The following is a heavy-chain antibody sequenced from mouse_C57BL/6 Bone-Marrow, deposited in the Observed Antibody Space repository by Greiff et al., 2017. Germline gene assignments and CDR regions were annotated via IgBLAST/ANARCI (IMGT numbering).Heavy chain of an antibody. Sequence: QVQLQQSGAELVRPGTSVKVSCKASGYAFTNYLIEWVKQRPGQGLEWIGVINPGSGGTNYNEKFKGKATLTADKSSSTAYMQLSSLTSEDAAVYFCARSKNCDSWFAYWGQGPLVTVSA. CDR1: GYAFTNYL. D-gene: IGHD4-1*01. J-gene: IGHJ3*01. CDR3: ARSKNCDSWFAY. V-gene: IGHV1-54*01. CDR2: INPGSGGT.